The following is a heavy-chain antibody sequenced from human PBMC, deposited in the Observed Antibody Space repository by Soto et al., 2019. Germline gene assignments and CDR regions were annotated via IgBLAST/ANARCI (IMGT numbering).Heavy chain of an antibody. CDR3: ARVSLAVAGTVWFDP. CDR1: GFTFTSSA. Sequence: SVKVSCKASGFTFTSSAMQWVRQARGQRLEWIGWIVVGSGNTNYAQKFQERVTITRDMSTSTAYMELSSLRSEDTAVYYCARVSLAVAGTVWFDPWGQGTLVTVSS. V-gene: IGHV1-58*02. D-gene: IGHD6-19*01. J-gene: IGHJ5*02. CDR2: IVVGSGNT.